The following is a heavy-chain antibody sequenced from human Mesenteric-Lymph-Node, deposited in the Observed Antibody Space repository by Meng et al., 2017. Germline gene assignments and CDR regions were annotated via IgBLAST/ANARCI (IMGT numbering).Heavy chain of an antibody. J-gene: IGHJ4*02. D-gene: IGHD6-19*01. CDR2: IYYNGST. V-gene: IGHV4-59*12. CDR3: ARVSSGPANGPFDY. Sequence: GSLRLSCTVSGGSISSYWGSWIRQSPGKGLEWTGHIYYNGSTNYNPSLKSRVTISLDTSKKKFSLKLSSVTAADTAVYYCARVSSGPANGPFDYWGQGTLVTVSS. CDR1: GGSISSYW.